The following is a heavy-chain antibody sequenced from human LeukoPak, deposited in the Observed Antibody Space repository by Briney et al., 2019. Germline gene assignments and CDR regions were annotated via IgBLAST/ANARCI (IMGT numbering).Heavy chain of an antibody. CDR2: IYHSGST. CDR3: ARTTRYYDSSGCFDF. CDR1: GGSISSYY. D-gene: IGHD3-22*01. V-gene: IGHV4-59*08. J-gene: IGHJ4*02. Sequence: PSETLSLTCTVSGGSISSYYWSWIRQPPGKGLEWIAYIYHSGSTNYNPSLKSRVTISVDTSKNQFSLKMCSVTAADTAVYYCARTTRYYDSSGCFDFWGQGTLVTVSS.